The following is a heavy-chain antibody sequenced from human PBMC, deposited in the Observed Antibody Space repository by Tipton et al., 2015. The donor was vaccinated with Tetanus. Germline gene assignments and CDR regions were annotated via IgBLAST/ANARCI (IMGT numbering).Heavy chain of an antibody. Sequence: QLVQSGGGLIQPGGSLRLSCAASGFTVSSNYMSWVRQAPGKGLEWVSVIYSGGSTYYADSVKGRYTISRDNSKNTRYLQMNSLRAEDTAVYYCARVYSSGWYYFDDWGQGTLVTVSS. CDR3: ARVYSSGWYYFDD. V-gene: IGHV3-53*01. D-gene: IGHD6-19*01. CDR2: IYSGGST. J-gene: IGHJ4*02. CDR1: GFTVSSNY.